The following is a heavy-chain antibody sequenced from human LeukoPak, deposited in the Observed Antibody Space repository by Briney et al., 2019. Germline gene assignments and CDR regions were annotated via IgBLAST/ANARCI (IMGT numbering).Heavy chain of an antibody. Sequence: PGGSLRLSCAASGFTFSSYSMNWVRQAPGKGLEWVSSISSSSSYIYYADSVKGRFTISRDNAKNSLYLQMNSLRAEDTAVYYCARVVRTYGSGSYPYDAFDIWGQGTMVTVSS. J-gene: IGHJ3*02. CDR3: ARVVRTYGSGSYPYDAFDI. CDR1: GFTFSSYS. CDR2: ISSSSSYI. D-gene: IGHD3-10*01. V-gene: IGHV3-21*04.